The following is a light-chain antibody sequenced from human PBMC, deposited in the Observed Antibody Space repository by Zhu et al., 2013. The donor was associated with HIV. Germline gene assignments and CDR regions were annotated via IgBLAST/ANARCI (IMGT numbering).Light chain of an antibody. Sequence: QSALTQPASVSGSPGQSITISCTGTSSDVGAYNYVSWYQQLPGTAPKLLIYGNSNRPSGVPDRFSGSKSGTSASLAITGLQAEDEADLYCQSYDSSLSGWVFGGGTKLTVL. J-gene: IGLJ3*02. CDR1: SSDVGAYNY. CDR2: GNS. CDR3: QSYDSSLSGWV. V-gene: IGLV1-40*01.